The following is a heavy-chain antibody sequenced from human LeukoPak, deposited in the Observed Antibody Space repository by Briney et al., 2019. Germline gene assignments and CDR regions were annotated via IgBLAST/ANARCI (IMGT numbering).Heavy chain of an antibody. CDR3: ARDRGYFDN. V-gene: IGHV3-21*01. CDR1: GFTFSIYS. Sequence: PWGSLRLSCAASGFTFSIYSMNWVRQAPGKGLEWLSSITSSSNYIYYADSVKGRFTISRDNVQNSLYLQMNSLRAEDTAMYYCARDRGYFDNWGQGTLVTVSS. CDR2: ITSSSNYI. J-gene: IGHJ4*02.